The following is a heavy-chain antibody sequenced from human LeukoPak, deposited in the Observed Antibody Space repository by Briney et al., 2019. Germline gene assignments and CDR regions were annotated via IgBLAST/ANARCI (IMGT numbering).Heavy chain of an antibody. CDR1: GYTLTELS. Sequence: ASVKVSCKVSGYTLTELSMHWVRQAPGKGLEWMGGFDPEDGETIYALKFQGRVTMTEDTSTDTAYMELSSLRSEDTAVYYCATLLLSSWYPRWFDPWGQGTLVTVSS. CDR2: FDPEDGET. D-gene: IGHD6-13*01. CDR3: ATLLLSSWYPRWFDP. J-gene: IGHJ5*02. V-gene: IGHV1-24*01.